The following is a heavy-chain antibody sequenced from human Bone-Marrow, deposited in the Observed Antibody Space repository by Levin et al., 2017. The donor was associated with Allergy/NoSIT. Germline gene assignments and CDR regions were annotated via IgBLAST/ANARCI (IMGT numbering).Heavy chain of an antibody. CDR1: GGSISNYY. CDR2: LYYSGST. CDR3: ARHLVYCSGGSCYGYFQY. V-gene: IGHV4-59*01. Sequence: SQTLSLTCTVSGGSISNYYWSWIRQPPGKGLEWIGYLYYSGSTNYNPSLKSRVTISVDTSRNQFSLRLSSVTAADTAVYYCARHLVYCSGGSCYGYFQYWGQGTLVTVSS. J-gene: IGHJ1*01. D-gene: IGHD2-15*01.